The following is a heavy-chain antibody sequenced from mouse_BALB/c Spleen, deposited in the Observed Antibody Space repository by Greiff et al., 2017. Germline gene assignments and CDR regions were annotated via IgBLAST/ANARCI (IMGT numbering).Heavy chain of an antibody. CDR3: ASSNFYAMDY. CDR1: GYTFTSYW. J-gene: IGHJ4*01. Sequence: QVHVKQSGAELARPGASVKLSCKASGYTFTSYWMQWVKQRPGQGLEWIGAIYPGDGDTRYTQKFKGKATLTADKSSSTAYMQLSSLASEDSAVYYCASSNFYAMDYWGQGTSVTVSS. CDR2: IYPGDGDT. V-gene: IGHV1-87*01. D-gene: IGHD4-1*01.